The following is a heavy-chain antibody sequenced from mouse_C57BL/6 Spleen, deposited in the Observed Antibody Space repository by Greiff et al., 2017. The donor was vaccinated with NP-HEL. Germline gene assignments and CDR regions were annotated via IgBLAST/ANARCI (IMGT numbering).Heavy chain of an antibody. J-gene: IGHJ2*01. D-gene: IGHD1-1*01. CDR2: IDPSDSVT. CDR3: AREGSNYFDY. Sequence: VQLQQPGAELVRPGSSVKLSCKASGYTFTSYWMHWVKQRPIQGLEWIGNIDPSDSVTHYNQKFKDKATLTVDKSSSTAYMQLSSLTSEDSAVYYCAREGSNYFDYWGKGTTLTVSS. V-gene: IGHV1-52*01. CDR1: GYTFTSYW.